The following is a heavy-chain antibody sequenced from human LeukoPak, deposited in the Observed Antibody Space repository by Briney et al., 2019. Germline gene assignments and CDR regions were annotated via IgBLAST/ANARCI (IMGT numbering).Heavy chain of an antibody. V-gene: IGHV1-2*06. D-gene: IGHD3-10*01. CDR1: GYTFTGYY. Sequence: ASVKVSCKAPGYTFTGYYMHWVRQAPGQGLEWMGRINPNSGGTNYAQKFQGRVTMTRDTSISTAYMELSRLRSDDPAVYYCARAQLLWFGELLYPFDCWGEGTLVTVSS. CDR3: ARAQLLWFGELLYPFDC. J-gene: IGHJ4*02. CDR2: INPNSGGT.